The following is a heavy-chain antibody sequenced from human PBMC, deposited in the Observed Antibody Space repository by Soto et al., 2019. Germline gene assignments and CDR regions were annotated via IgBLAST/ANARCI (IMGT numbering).Heavy chain of an antibody. J-gene: IGHJ4*02. CDR3: AGASWDRVRGGKEFAY. CDR2: INPSTGTT. V-gene: IGHV1-46*01. CDR1: GYTFTNDY. D-gene: IGHD3-10*01. Sequence: QVQLVQSGAEVKKPGASVKVSCKASGYTFTNDYMHWVRQAPGQGLEWMGIINPSTGTTSYAQKFQGRVTMARDTSTRTVHMELSSVRSDDTAVYYCAGASWDRVRGGKEFAYWGQATLVTVSS.